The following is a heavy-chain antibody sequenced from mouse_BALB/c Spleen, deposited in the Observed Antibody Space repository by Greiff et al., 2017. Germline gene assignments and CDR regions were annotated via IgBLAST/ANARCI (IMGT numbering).Heavy chain of an antibody. Sequence: EVKVVESGGGLVQPGGSRKLSCAASGFTFSSFGMHWVRQAPEKGLEWVAYISSGSSTIYYADTVKGRFTISRDNPKNTLFLQMTSLRSEDTAMYYCARRGSSLSYAMDYWGQGTSVTVSS. CDR1: GFTFSSFG. CDR2: ISSGSSTI. V-gene: IGHV5-17*02. J-gene: IGHJ4*01. D-gene: IGHD1-1*01. CDR3: ARRGSSLSYAMDY.